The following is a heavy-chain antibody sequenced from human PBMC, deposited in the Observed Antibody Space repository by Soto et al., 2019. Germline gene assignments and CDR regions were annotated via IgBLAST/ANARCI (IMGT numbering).Heavy chain of an antibody. J-gene: IGHJ4*02. V-gene: IGHV3-30*18. CDR3: AKDPLTSGWALGDY. Sequence: LVESGGGVVQPGRSLRLSCAASGFTFSAYPIHWVRQAPGKGLEWVAAISHDGSNKYYADSVKGRFSISRDNSKNTLFLQMDSLRGEDTAVYYCAKDPLTSGWALGDYWGQGTLVIVSS. CDR1: GFTFSAYP. CDR2: ISHDGSNK. D-gene: IGHD6-19*01.